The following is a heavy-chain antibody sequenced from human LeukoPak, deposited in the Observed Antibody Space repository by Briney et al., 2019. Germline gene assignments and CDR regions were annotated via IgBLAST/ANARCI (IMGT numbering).Heavy chain of an antibody. J-gene: IGHJ4*02. Sequence: ASVKVSCKTSGYTLTSYGISWVRQAPGQGLEWMGWISTDNGNTNYAQKVQGRVTMTTDTSTSTAYMELRSLRSDDAAVYYCARYPSGSYDFDYWGQGTLVTVSS. CDR2: ISTDNGNT. D-gene: IGHD1-26*01. CDR3: ARYPSGSYDFDY. CDR1: GYTLTSYG. V-gene: IGHV1-18*01.